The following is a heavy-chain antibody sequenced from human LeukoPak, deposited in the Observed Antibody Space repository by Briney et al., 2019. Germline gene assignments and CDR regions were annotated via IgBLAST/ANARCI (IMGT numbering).Heavy chain of an antibody. V-gene: IGHV3-33*01. J-gene: IGHJ4*02. CDR3: ARDQEMATTPGYFDY. CDR2: IWYDGSNK. CDR1: GFTFSSYG. Sequence: GGSLRLSCAASGFTFSSYGMHWVRQAPGKGLEWVAVIWYDGSNKYYADSVKGRFTISRDNSKNTLYLQMNSLRAEDTAVYFCARDQEMATTPGYFDYWGQGTLVTVSS. D-gene: IGHD5-24*01.